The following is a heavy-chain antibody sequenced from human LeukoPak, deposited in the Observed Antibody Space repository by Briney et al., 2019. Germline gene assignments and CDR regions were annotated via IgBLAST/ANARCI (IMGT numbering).Heavy chain of an antibody. D-gene: IGHD6-19*01. CDR2: IKSKTDGGTT. J-gene: IGHJ4*02. CDR3: TTDSSGWYEDGYYFDY. CDR1: GFTFSNVW. Sequence: GGSLRLSCAASGFTFSNVWMNWVRQAPGKGLEWVGRIKSKTDGGTTDYAAPVKGRFTISRDDSKNTLYLQMNSLKTEDTAAYYCTTDSSGWYEDGYYFDYWGQGTLVTVSS. V-gene: IGHV3-15*07.